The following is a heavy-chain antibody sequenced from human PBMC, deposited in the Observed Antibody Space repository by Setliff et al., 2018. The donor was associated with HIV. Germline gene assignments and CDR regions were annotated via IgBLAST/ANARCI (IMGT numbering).Heavy chain of an antibody. V-gene: IGHV4-61*09. D-gene: IGHD6-13*01. CDR2: IHTTGST. J-gene: IGHJ4*02. CDR3: ARQSDPIAAAGADY. CDR1: GDSISSGSYY. Sequence: PSETLSLTCSVSGDSISSGSYYWSWIRLPAGKGLEWIGQIHTTGSTNYNPSLRSRVTISVDTSKNQFSLKLSSVTAADTAVYYCARQSDPIAAAGADYWGQGTLVTVSS.